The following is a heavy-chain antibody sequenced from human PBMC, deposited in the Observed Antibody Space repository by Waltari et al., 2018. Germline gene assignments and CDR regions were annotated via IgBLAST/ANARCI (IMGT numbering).Heavy chain of an antibody. Sequence: QVQLVQSGAEVREPGASVKVSCKASGYTFTIYHLHWVRQAPGQGLEWMGWISPTGGTVYAQSFQGRVTMTRDTSISTAYMELSRLTSDDTAVYYCARILMENSGSFYGYWGQGTVVTVSS. J-gene: IGHJ4*02. V-gene: IGHV1-2*02. CDR1: GYTFTIYH. CDR2: ISPTGGT. CDR3: ARILMENSGSFYGY. D-gene: IGHD3-10*01.